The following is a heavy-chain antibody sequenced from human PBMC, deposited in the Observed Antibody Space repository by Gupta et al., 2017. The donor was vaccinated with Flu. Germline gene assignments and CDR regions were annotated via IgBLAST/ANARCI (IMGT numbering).Heavy chain of an antibody. CDR1: GGSFSGYY. Sequence: QVQLQQWGAGLLKPSETLSLTCAVYGGSFSGYYWSWIRQPPGKGLEWIGEINHSGSTNYNPSLKSRVTISVDTSKNQFSLKLSSVTAADTAVYYCARGRTPAAPIVVVVAATPRYFDYWGQGTLVTVSS. J-gene: IGHJ4*02. CDR3: ARGRTPAAPIVVVVAATPRYFDY. D-gene: IGHD2-15*01. CDR2: INHSGST. V-gene: IGHV4-34*01.